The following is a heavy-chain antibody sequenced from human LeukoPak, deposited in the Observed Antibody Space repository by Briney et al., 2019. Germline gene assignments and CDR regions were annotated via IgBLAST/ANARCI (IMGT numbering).Heavy chain of an antibody. D-gene: IGHD1-26*01. Sequence: SETLSLTCAVSGGSISSGHSSWNWFRQSPGKGLEWIGYIYHSGSTYYNPSLKSRVAISVDRSKNQFSLKLRSVTAADTALYYCARGGTAFDIWGQGTMVTVSS. V-gene: IGHV4-30-2*06. CDR1: GGSISSGHSS. CDR3: ARGGTAFDI. J-gene: IGHJ3*02. CDR2: IYHSGST.